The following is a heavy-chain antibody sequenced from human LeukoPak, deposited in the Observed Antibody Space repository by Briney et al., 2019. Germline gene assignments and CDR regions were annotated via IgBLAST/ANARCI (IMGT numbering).Heavy chain of an antibody. D-gene: IGHD4-17*01. CDR2: ISGSGDYS. V-gene: IGHV3-23*01. J-gene: IGHJ5*02. Sequence: PGGSLRLSCAASGFTFSNYVMNWVRQAPGKGLEWVSAISGSGDYSNSADSVKGRFTISRDNSENTLYLQMNSLRAEDTGVYYCAKDLSAGGNYGYGRFDPWGQGTLVTVSS. CDR1: GFTFSNYV. CDR3: AKDLSAGGNYGYGRFDP.